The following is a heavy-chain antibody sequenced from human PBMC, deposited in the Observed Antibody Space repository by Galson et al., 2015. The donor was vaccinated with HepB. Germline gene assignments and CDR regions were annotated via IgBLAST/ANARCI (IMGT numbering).Heavy chain of an antibody. D-gene: IGHD3-16*02. J-gene: IGHJ3*02. CDR3: AREESYSPYGYVWWTYRYDAFDT. CDR1: GFTFRSYW. Sequence: SLRLSCAASGFTFRSYWMSWVRQAPGKGLEWVANIKQDGSEKYYVDSVKGRFTISRDNAKNSLYLQMNSLRAEDTAVYYCAREESYSPYGYVWWTYRYDAFDTWGQGTLVTVSS. CDR2: IKQDGSEK. V-gene: IGHV3-7*03.